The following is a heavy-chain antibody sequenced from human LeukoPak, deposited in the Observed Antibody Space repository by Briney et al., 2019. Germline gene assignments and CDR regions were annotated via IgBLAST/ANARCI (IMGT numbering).Heavy chain of an antibody. CDR1: GGSISSYY. D-gene: IGHD6-19*01. Sequence: PSETLSLTCTVSGGSISSYYRSWIRQPPGKGLEWIGYIYYSGSTNYNPSLKSRVTISVDTSKNQFSLKLSSVTAADAAVYYCARSVMAGVWFDPWGQGTLVTVSS. CDR2: IYYSGST. CDR3: ARSVMAGVWFDP. V-gene: IGHV4-59*01. J-gene: IGHJ5*02.